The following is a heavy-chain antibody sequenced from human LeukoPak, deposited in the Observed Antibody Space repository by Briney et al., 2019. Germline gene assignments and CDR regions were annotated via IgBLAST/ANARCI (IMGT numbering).Heavy chain of an antibody. CDR3: ARWSRAGTGFAIDY. CDR2: IYYSGST. CDR1: GFTVSSNY. Sequence: LRLSCAASGFTVSSNYMSWVRQHPGKGLEWIGYIYYSGSTYYNPSLKNRVTISVDTSKNQFSLKLSSVTAADTAVYYCARWSRAGTGFAIDYWGQGTLVTVSS. V-gene: IGHV4-31*02. D-gene: IGHD6-19*01. J-gene: IGHJ4*02.